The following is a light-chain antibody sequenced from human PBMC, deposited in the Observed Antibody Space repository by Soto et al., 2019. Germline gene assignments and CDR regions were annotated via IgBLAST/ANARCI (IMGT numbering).Light chain of an antibody. CDR3: SSYSTITALV. CDR2: DVS. CDR1: SADVGDFNY. V-gene: IGLV2-14*03. J-gene: IGLJ2*01. Sequence: QSALTQPASVSGSPGQSITISCAGTSADVGDFNYVSWYQHHPGKAPKLLIYDVSDRPSGVSPRFAASKSANTASLTISGLHADDEADYCCSSYSTITALVFGGGTQLTVL.